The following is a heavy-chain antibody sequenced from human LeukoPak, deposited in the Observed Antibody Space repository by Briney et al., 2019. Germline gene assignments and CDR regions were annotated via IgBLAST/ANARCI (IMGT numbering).Heavy chain of an antibody. CDR3: ATDYTSSWYQFVY. Sequence: PGGSLRLSCAASGFTFSSYAMSWVRQAPGKGLEWASAISGSGGTTDYADSVKGRFTILRDNSKNTLFLDMDSLRAEDTAVYYCATDYTSSWYQFVYWGQGTLVTVSS. J-gene: IGHJ4*02. CDR1: GFTFSSYA. V-gene: IGHV3-23*01. CDR2: ISGSGGTT. D-gene: IGHD6-13*01.